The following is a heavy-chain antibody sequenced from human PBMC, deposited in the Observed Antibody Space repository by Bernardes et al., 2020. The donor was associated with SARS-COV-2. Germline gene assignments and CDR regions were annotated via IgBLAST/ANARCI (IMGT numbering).Heavy chain of an antibody. D-gene: IGHD2-21*01. V-gene: IGHV1-18*04. CDR2: ITAYNLNT. Sequence: ASVKVSCKTSGSDFNNYGFTSYGFSWVRQAPGQGLEWMGWITAYNLNTDYAQNFRGRVTMTADTSTSTVYMELSRLTSDDTAVYYCARTFYYDRGGDSVFDHWGQGTLVSVSS. CDR1: GSDFNNYGFTSYG. J-gene: IGHJ4*02. CDR3: ARTFYYDRGGDSVFDH.